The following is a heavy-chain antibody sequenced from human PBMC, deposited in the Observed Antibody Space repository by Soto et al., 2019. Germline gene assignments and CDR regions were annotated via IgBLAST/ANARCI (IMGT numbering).Heavy chain of an antibody. Sequence: QVQLVQSGAEVKKPGSSVKVSCKASGGTFSSYAISWVRQAPGQGLEWMGGIIPIFGTANYAQKFQGRVTITADESTSTAYMELSSLRSEDTAVYYCARVPDIVVVVAAYGYYSMDVWGQGTTVTVSS. CDR1: GGTFSSYA. V-gene: IGHV1-69*01. J-gene: IGHJ6*02. D-gene: IGHD2-15*01. CDR2: IIPIFGTA. CDR3: ARVPDIVVVVAAYGYYSMDV.